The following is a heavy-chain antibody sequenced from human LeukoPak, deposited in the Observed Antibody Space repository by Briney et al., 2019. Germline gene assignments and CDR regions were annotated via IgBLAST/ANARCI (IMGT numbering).Heavy chain of an antibody. V-gene: IGHV4-61*02. CDR1: GGSINSGNDY. Sequence: PSETLSLTCTVSGGSINSGNDYWNWIRQPAGKGLEWIGRMYASGSSNYNPSLKSRVTISVDTSKNQVSLKLTSVTAADTAIYYCARATAWIDAFDFWGQGTMVTVSS. CDR2: MYASGSS. CDR3: ARATAWIDAFDF. D-gene: IGHD5-12*01. J-gene: IGHJ3*01.